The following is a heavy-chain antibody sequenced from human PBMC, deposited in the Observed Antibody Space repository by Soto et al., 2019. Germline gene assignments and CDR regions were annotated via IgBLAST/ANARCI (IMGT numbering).Heavy chain of an antibody. CDR1: GDSVSSNSGA. J-gene: IGHJ4*02. CDR2: TYYRSKWYI. D-gene: IGHD4-17*01. CDR3: VGGTGLRGLGY. V-gene: IGHV6-1*01. Sequence: QVQLQQSGPGLMKPSQTLSLTCAISGDSVSSNSGAWNWVRQSPSRGLEWLGRTYYRSKWYIEYATFVKSRITISPDTSKNQFSLQLNSVSPEDTAVYFCVGGTGLRGLGYWGQGTLVTVSS.